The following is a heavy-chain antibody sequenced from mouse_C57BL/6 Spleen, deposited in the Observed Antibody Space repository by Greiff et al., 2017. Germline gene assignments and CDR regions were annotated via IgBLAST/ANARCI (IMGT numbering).Heavy chain of an antibody. J-gene: IGHJ4*01. CDR3: ARWAADYYAMDY. Sequence: QVQLQQSGAELVKPGASVKISCKASGYAFSSYWMNWVKQRPGKGLEWIGQIYPGDGDTNYNGKFKGKATLTADKSSSTAYMQLSSLAAYDSAVYFCARWAADYYAMDYWGQGTSVTVSS. CDR2: IYPGDGDT. V-gene: IGHV1-80*01. CDR1: GYAFSSYW.